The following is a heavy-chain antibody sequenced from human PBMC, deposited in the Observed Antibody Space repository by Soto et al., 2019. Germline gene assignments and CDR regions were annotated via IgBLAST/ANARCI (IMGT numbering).Heavy chain of an antibody. D-gene: IGHD4-4*01. CDR2: INGDGGST. V-gene: IGHV3-23*01. CDR1: GLSFRCYG. CDR3: AKVVQMATVRGYFDY. J-gene: IGHJ4*01. Sequence: PGGSLRLSCAASGLSFRCYGMSWVRQATGKGLEWVAAINGDGGSTYYADSAKGRFTISRDNSKNTLDLQMNSLRDEDTAVYYCAKVVQMATVRGYFDYWGHGTLVTVSS.